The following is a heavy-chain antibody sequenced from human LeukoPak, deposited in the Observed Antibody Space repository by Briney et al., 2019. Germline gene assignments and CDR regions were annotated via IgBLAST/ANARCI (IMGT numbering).Heavy chain of an antibody. D-gene: IGHD6-19*01. CDR1: GFTFTNYA. CDR3: ARNGGRYSSGWSGDYFDY. V-gene: IGHV3-23*01. CDR2: ISGSGSIS. J-gene: IGHJ4*02. Sequence: GGSLRLSCTASGFTFTNYAMNWVRQAPGKGLEWVSTISGSGSISYYADSVKGRFTISRDDSKNTLYLQMNSLRAEDTAVYYCARNGGRYSSGWSGDYFDYWGQGTLVTVSS.